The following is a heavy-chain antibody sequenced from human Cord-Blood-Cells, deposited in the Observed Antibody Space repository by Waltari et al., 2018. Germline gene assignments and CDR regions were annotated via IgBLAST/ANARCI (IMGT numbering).Heavy chain of an antibody. J-gene: IGHJ3*02. Sequence: QVQLQQWGAGLLKPSETLSLTCAVYGGSFSGYYWSWIRKPPGKGREWIGEINHSGSTNYSPSLKSRVTISVDTSKNQFSLKLSSVTAADTAVYYCARGHKVGTHGELETPNAFDIWGQGTMVTVSS. CDR1: GGSFSGYY. CDR2: INHSGST. CDR3: ARGHKVGTHGELETPNAFDI. V-gene: IGHV4-34*01. D-gene: IGHD1-1*01.